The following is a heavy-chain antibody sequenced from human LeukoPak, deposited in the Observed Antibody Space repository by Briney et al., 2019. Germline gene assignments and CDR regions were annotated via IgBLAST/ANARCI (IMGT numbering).Heavy chain of an antibody. Sequence: PGGSLRLSCAASGFTFSTYWMHWVRQAPGKGPRWVSHINDDGSNTNYADSVKGRFTISRDNAKITLYLQMNSLRAEDTAVYYCAEAASVRGVSYWGQGTLVTVSS. CDR1: GFTFSTYW. J-gene: IGHJ4*02. V-gene: IGHV3-74*01. CDR2: INDDGSNT. D-gene: IGHD3-10*01. CDR3: AEAASVRGVSY.